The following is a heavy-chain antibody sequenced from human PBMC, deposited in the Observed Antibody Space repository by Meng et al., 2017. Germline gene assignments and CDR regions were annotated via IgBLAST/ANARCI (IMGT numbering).Heavy chain of an antibody. D-gene: IGHD3-22*01. J-gene: IGHJ4*02. V-gene: IGHV1-69*05. CDR1: GGTFSSYA. CDR3: ARAAYYYDSSGNIVYYFDY. Sequence: SVKVSCKASGGTFSSYAISWVRQAPGQGLEWMGGIIPIFGTANYAQKFQGRVTITTDESTSTAYMELSSLRSEDTAVYYCARAAYYYDSSGNIVYYFDYWGQGTLVTVSS. CDR2: IIPIFGTA.